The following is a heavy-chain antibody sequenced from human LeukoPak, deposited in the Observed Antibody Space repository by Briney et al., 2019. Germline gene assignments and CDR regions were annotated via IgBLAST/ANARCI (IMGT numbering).Heavy chain of an antibody. J-gene: IGHJ3*02. Sequence: PGGSLRLSCAASGSTFSSYGMHWVRQAPGKGLEWVAVIWYDGSNKYYADSVKGRFTISRDNSKNTLYLQMNSLRAEDTAVYYCARDTYYYDSSGYYRVDAFDIWGQGTMVTVSS. V-gene: IGHV3-33*01. D-gene: IGHD3-22*01. CDR1: GSTFSSYG. CDR2: IWYDGSNK. CDR3: ARDTYYYDSSGYYRVDAFDI.